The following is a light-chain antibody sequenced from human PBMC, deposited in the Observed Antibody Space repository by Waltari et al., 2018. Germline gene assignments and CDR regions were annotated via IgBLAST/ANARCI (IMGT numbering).Light chain of an antibody. V-gene: IGLV2-23*02. CDR1: SSYGGRYNL. Sequence: QSALTQPASVSGSPGQSITISCTGRSSYGGRYNLISWYQQHPGNAPKLIIYEVSKRPSGVSSRFSGSKSGNTASLTISGLQAEDEADYYCCSYAGSNIFYVFGTGTKVTVL. CDR3: CSYAGSNIFYV. J-gene: IGLJ1*01. CDR2: EVS.